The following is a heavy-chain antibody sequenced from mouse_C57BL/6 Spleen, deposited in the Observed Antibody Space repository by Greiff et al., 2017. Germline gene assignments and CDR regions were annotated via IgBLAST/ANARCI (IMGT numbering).Heavy chain of an antibody. CDR3: AKPIYYGNYYAMDY. CDR1: GFSLTSYG. Sequence: QVHVKQSGPGLVAPSQSLSITCTVSGFSLTSYGVSWVRQPTGKGLEWLGVIWGDGSTNYHSALISRLSISKDNSKSQVFLKLNSLQTDDTATYYCAKPIYYGNYYAMDYWGQGTSVTVSS. D-gene: IGHD2-1*01. V-gene: IGHV2-3*01. CDR2: IWGDGST. J-gene: IGHJ4*01.